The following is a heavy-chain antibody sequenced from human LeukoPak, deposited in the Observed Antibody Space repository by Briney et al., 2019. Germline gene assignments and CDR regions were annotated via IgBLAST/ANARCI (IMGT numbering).Heavy chain of an antibody. CDR3: ASLGSSGPIDY. V-gene: IGHV3-74*01. D-gene: IGHD2-8*02. CDR2: INSDGSST. Sequence: GGSLRLSCAASGFTFSSYWMHWVRQAPGKGLVWVSRINSDGSSTSYADSVKGRLTISRDNAKNTLYLQMNSLRAEDTALYFCASLGSSGPIDYWGQGTLVTVSS. J-gene: IGHJ4*02. CDR1: GFTFSSYW.